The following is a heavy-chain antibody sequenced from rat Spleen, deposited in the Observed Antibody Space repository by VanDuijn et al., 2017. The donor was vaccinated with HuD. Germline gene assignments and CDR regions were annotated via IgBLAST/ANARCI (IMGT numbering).Heavy chain of an antibody. Sequence: EVQLVESGGGLVQPGRSLKLSCAASGFTFSNYDMAWVRQAPTKGLEWVASISPSGGSTYYRDSVKGRFTVSRDNAKSTLYLQMDSLRSEDTATYYCARHSVPGPYVMDAWGQGASVTVSS. CDR1: GFTFSNYD. CDR2: ISPSGGST. V-gene: IGHV5-25*01. CDR3: ARHSVPGPYVMDA. J-gene: IGHJ4*01. D-gene: IGHD1-4*01.